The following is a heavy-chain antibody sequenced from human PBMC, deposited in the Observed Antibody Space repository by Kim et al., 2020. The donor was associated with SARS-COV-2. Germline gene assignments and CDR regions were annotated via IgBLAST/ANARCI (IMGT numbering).Heavy chain of an antibody. CDR1: GGSISSGGYY. Sequence: SETLSLTCTVSGGSISSGGYYWIWIRQHPGKGLEWIGYIYYSGSTYYNPSLKSRVTISVDTSKNQFSLKLSSVTAADTAVYYCAREWGGWFDPWGQGTLVTVSS. V-gene: IGHV4-31*03. CDR3: AREWGGWFDP. CDR2: IYYSGST. J-gene: IGHJ5*02. D-gene: IGHD3-16*01.